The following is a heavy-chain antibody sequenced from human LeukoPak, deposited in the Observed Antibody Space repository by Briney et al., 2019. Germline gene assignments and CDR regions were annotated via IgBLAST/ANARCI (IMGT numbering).Heavy chain of an antibody. V-gene: IGHV5-51*01. CDR1: GYSFTSYW. CDR2: IYPGDSDT. Sequence: GASLKISCKGSGYSFTSYWIGWVRQLSGKGLEWMGIIYPGDSDTRYSPSFQGQVTISADKSISTAYLQWSSLKAADSAIYYCARQWGDCSSTSCYSADWGQGTLVTVSS. CDR3: ARQWGDCSSTSCYSAD. J-gene: IGHJ4*02. D-gene: IGHD2-2*01.